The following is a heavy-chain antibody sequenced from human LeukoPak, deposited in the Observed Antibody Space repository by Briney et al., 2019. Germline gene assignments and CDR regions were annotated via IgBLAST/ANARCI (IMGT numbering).Heavy chain of an antibody. D-gene: IGHD2-2*01. CDR3: AKDRGLVWPLSSFDY. Sequence: PGGSLRLSCAASGFTFRSYAMSWVRQAPGKGLEWVSAISAGVGSTYYTDSVKGRFTISRDNSQNTLYLQMNSLRAEDTAVYYCAKDRGLVWPLSSFDYWGQGTLVTVSS. CDR2: ISAGVGST. CDR1: GFTFRSYA. J-gene: IGHJ4*02. V-gene: IGHV3-23*01.